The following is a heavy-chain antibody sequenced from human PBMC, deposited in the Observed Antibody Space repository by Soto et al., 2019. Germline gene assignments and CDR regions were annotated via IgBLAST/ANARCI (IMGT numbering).Heavy chain of an antibody. V-gene: IGHV4-34*01. CDR2: INHSGST. CDR3: ARRRGFWSGYRDAFDI. J-gene: IGHJ3*02. CDR1: GGSFSGYY. Sequence: QVQLQQWGAGLLKPSETLSLTCAVYGGSFSGYYWSWIRQPPGKGLEWIGEINHSGSTNYNPSLNSRVTISVDTSKNQFALKLSSVTAADTAVYYCARRRGFWSGYRDAFDIWGQGTMVTVSS. D-gene: IGHD3-3*01.